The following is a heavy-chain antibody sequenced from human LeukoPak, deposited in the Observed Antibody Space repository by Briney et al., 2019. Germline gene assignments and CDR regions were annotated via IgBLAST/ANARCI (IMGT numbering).Heavy chain of an antibody. CDR2: IGYDGSNK. J-gene: IGHJ4*02. Sequence: AGGSLRLSCAPSGFTFSSYVMHWVRQAPRKGLEWVAFIGYDGSNKYYADSVKGRFTISRDNSKNTLYLQMNSLRAEDTAVYYCAKDLWMATIRAPDYWGQGTLVTVSS. CDR3: AKDLWMATIRAPDY. V-gene: IGHV3-30*02. D-gene: IGHD5-24*01. CDR1: GFTFSSYV.